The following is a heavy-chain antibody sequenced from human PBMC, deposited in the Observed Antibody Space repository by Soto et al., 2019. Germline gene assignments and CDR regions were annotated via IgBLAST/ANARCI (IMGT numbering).Heavy chain of an antibody. CDR1: GFTFSSYS. CDR3: ARDPPYYYDSSGYYDY. D-gene: IGHD3-22*01. J-gene: IGHJ4*02. Sequence: VGSLRLSCAASGFTFSSYSMNWVRQAPGKGLEWVSSISSSSSYIYYADSVKGRFTISRDNAKNSLYLQMNSLRAEDTAVYYCARDPPYYYDSSGYYDYWGQGTLVTVSS. V-gene: IGHV3-21*01. CDR2: ISSSSSYI.